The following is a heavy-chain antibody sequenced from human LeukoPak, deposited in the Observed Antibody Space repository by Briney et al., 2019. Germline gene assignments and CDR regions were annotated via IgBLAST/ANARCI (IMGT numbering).Heavy chain of an antibody. D-gene: IGHD1-26*01. CDR2: INHSGST. CDR3: ARSVGATPYAIDY. Sequence: SETLSLTCAVYGGSFSGYYWSWIRQPPGKGLEWIGEINHSGSTNYNPSLKSRVTISVDTSKNQFSLKLSSVTAADTAVYYCARSVGATPYAIDYWGQGTLVTVSS. CDR1: GGSFSGYY. J-gene: IGHJ4*02. V-gene: IGHV4-34*01.